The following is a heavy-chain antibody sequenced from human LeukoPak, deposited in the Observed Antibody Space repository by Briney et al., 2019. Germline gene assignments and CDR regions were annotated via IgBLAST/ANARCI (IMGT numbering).Heavy chain of an antibody. CDR2: INPNSGGT. CDR1: GYTFTGYY. CDR3: ARELVGATSQDY. V-gene: IGHV1-2*02. J-gene: IGHJ4*02. Sequence: GASVRVSCTASGYTFTGYYMHWVRQAPGQGLEWMGWINPNSGGTNYAQKFQGRVTMTRDTSISTAYMELSRLRSDDTAVYYCARELVGATSQDYWGQGTLVTVSS. D-gene: IGHD1-26*01.